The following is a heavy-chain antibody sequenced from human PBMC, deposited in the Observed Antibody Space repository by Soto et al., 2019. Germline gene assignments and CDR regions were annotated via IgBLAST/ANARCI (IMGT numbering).Heavy chain of an antibody. V-gene: IGHV1-2*02. CDR1: GYTFTGYF. D-gene: IGHD3-3*01. CDR3: ARGGGTILDPLP. Sequence: ASVTVSCKASGYTFTGYFIHWVRQAPRQGLEWVGYINPNSGATKYAPRFQGRVTMTSDTSIRTAYMDLSNLRSDDTAVYYCARGGGTILDPLPWGPGTLVTVSS. CDR2: INPNSGAT. J-gene: IGHJ5*02.